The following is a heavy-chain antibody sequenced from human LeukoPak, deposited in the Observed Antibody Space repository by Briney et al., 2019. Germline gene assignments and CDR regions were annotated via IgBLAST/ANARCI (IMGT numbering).Heavy chain of an antibody. CDR3: AKEEWGYGDYGIGYYYYGMDV. CDR2: ISYDGSNK. CDR1: GFTFSSYA. J-gene: IGHJ6*02. V-gene: IGHV3-30-3*01. Sequence: GGSLRLSCAASGFTFSSYAMHWVRQAPGKGLEWVAVISYDGSNKYYADSVKGRFTISRDNSKNTLYLQMNSLRAEDTAVYYCAKEEWGYGDYGIGYYYYGMDVWGQGTTVTVSS. D-gene: IGHD4-17*01.